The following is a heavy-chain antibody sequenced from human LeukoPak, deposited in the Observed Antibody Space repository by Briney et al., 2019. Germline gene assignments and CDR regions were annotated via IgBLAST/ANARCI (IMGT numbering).Heavy chain of an antibody. D-gene: IGHD6-13*01. J-gene: IGHJ6*02. CDR1: GDSVSSNSAA. Sequence: SQTLSLTCAISGDSVSSNSAAWNWIRQSPSRGLEWLGRTYYRSKWYNDYAVSVKSQITINPDTSKNQFSLQLNSVTPEDTAVYYCARGRSSSRTRYYYGMDVWGQGTTVTVSS. V-gene: IGHV6-1*01. CDR3: ARGRSSSRTRYYYGMDV. CDR2: TYYRSKWYN.